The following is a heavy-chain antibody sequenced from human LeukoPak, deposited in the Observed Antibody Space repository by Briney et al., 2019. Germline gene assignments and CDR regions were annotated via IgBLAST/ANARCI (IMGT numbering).Heavy chain of an antibody. CDR3: ATDYYGSGSYSSGFDP. J-gene: IGHJ5*02. Sequence: ASVKVSCKASGYTFTSYGISWVRQAPGQGLEWMGWISAYNGNTNYAQKLQGRVTMTTDTSTSAAYMELRSLRSDDTAVYYCATDYYGSGSYSSGFDPWGQGTLVTVSS. CDR1: GYTFTSYG. D-gene: IGHD3-10*01. V-gene: IGHV1-18*01. CDR2: ISAYNGNT.